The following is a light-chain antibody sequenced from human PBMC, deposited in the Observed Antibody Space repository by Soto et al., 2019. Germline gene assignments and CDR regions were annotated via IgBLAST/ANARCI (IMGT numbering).Light chain of an antibody. CDR2: ATS. V-gene: IGKV3-20*01. Sequence: EIVLTQSPGTLSLSPGETATLSCRASQTIGSTYLAWYQQKPGQAPRLLIFATSSRATGIPDRFSGSGSGTDFTLSISRLEPEDFAVYYCQQYGSSPPGTFGQGTKVDIK. J-gene: IGKJ1*01. CDR1: QTIGSTY. CDR3: QQYGSSPPGT.